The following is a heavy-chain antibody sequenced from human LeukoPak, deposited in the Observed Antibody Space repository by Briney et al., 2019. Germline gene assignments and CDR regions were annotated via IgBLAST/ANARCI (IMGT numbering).Heavy chain of an antibody. D-gene: IGHD6-19*01. V-gene: IGHV3-15*01. CDR1: GFTFSNAW. CDR3: TTTFDSSGFPA. CDR2: IKSKTDGGTT. J-gene: IGHJ5*02. Sequence: GGSLRLSCAASGFTFSNAWMSWVRQAPGKGLERVGRIKSKTDGGTTDYAAPVKGRFTISRDDSKNTLYLQMNSLKTEDTAVYYCTTTFDSSGFPAWGQGTLVTVSS.